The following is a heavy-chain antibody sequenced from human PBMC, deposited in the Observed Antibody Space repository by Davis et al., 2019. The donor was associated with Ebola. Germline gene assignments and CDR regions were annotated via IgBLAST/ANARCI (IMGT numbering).Heavy chain of an antibody. J-gene: IGHJ5*02. V-gene: IGHV4-39*07. CDR3: ARVRYDYVWGSYPIKENNWFDP. CDR2: INHSGSS. CDR1: GGSVSSGSYY. Sequence: SETLSLTCTVSGGSVSSGSYYWSWIRQPPGKGLEWIGQINHSGSSDYNPSLKSRVTISVDTSKNQFSLRLTSVTAADTAVYYCARVRYDYVWGSYPIKENNWFDPWGQGTLVTVSS. D-gene: IGHD3-16*02.